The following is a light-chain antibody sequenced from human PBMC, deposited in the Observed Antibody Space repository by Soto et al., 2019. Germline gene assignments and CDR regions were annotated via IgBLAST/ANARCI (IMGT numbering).Light chain of an antibody. Sequence: DIQVTQSPSSLSASVGDRVTITCRASQSISSYLNWYQQKPGKAPKLLIYAESSLQSGVPSRFIGSGSGTDFTLSIRSLQPEEFATEDCQQSYSTPTLGQGTRLEIK. V-gene: IGKV1-39*01. J-gene: IGKJ5*01. CDR2: AES. CDR3: QQSYSTPT. CDR1: QSISSY.